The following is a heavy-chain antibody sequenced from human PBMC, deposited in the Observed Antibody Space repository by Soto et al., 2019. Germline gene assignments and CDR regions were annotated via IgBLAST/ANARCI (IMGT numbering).Heavy chain of an antibody. CDR3: ARLRGYCTVPKCYGDYALYV. V-gene: IGHV4-30-2*01. D-gene: IGHD2-8*02. CDR2: IYHSGST. CDR1: GGSISSGGYS. Sequence: SETLSLTCAVSGGSISSGGYSWSWMRQPPGKGLEWIGYIYHSGSTYYNPSLKSRVTISVDTSKNQFSLNVNSVTAADTAVYYCARLRGYCTVPKCYGDYALYVWGQGTTVTVSS. J-gene: IGHJ6*02.